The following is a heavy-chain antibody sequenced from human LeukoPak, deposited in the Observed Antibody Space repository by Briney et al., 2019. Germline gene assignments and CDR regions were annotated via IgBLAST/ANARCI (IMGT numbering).Heavy chain of an antibody. Sequence: GGSLRLSCAASGFTFSNAWMSWVRQAPGKGLDWVGRIKSKTDGATTDYAAPVKGSFTSSRDDSKNTLYLQMNSLKTEDTDVYYCTTDDHPRPSWGQGTLVTVSS. CDR2: IKSKTDGATT. J-gene: IGHJ5*02. CDR1: GFTFSNAW. V-gene: IGHV3-15*01. CDR3: TTDDHPRPS.